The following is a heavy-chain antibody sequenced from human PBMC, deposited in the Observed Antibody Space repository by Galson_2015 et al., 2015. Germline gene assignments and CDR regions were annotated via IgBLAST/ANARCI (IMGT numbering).Heavy chain of an antibody. D-gene: IGHD5-12*01. CDR2: SDSGGST. Sequence: SLRLSCAASGFTFSSYAMSWVRQAPGKGLEWVSASDSGGSTYYADPVKGRFTISRDNSKNTLYLQMNSLRAEDTAVFYRAKAPHVNIVATPPDYWGQGTLVTVSS. CDR1: GFTFSSYA. CDR3: AKAPHVNIVATPPDY. V-gene: IGHV3-23*01. J-gene: IGHJ4*02.